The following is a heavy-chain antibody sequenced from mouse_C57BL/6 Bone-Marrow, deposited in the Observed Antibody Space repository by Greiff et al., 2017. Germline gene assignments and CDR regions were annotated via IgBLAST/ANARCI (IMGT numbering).Heavy chain of an antibody. CDR3: ARSERIYDGYYDAMDY. CDR2: IDPSDSET. CDR1: GYTFTSYW. D-gene: IGHD2-3*01. V-gene: IGHV1-52*01. Sequence: QVQLQQPGAELVRPGSSVKLSCKASGYTFTSYWLHWVKQRPIQGLEWIGNIDPSDSETHYNQKFKDKATLTVDKSSGTAYMQLSSLTSEDSAVYYWARSERIYDGYYDAMDYWGQGTSVTVSS. J-gene: IGHJ4*01.